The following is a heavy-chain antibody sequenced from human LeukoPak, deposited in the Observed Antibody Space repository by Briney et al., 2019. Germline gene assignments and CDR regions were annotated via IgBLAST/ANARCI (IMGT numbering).Heavy chain of an antibody. CDR2: IYHSGST. Sequence: SQTLSLTCAVSGGSISSGGYSSSWIRQPPGKGLEWIGYIYHSGSTYYNPSLKTRVTISVDRSKNQFSLKLSAVTAADTAVYYCARRGCSSTSCSEDCWGQGTLVTVSS. V-gene: IGHV4-30-2*01. D-gene: IGHD2-2*01. J-gene: IGHJ4*02. CDR1: GGSISSGGYS. CDR3: ARRGCSSTSCSEDC.